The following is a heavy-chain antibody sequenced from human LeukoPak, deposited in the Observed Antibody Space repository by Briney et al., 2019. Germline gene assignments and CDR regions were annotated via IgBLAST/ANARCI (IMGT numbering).Heavy chain of an antibody. J-gene: IGHJ6*02. D-gene: IGHD2-2*01. V-gene: IGHV3-23*01. CDR3: ARMGLGYCSSTSCYEERPYYYYGMDV. Sequence: AGGSLRLSCAASGFTFISYAMNWVRQAPGKGLEWVSGISGSGGSTYYADSVKGRFTISRDNAKNSLYLQMNSLRAEDTAVYYCARMGLGYCSSTSCYEERPYYYYGMDVWGQGTTVTVSS. CDR2: ISGSGGST. CDR1: GFTFISYA.